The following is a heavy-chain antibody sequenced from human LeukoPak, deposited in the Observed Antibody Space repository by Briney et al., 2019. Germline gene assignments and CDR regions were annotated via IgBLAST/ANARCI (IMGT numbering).Heavy chain of an antibody. CDR3: AKDLLLELLLYRSYYFYYYMDV. Sequence: SGGSLRLSCAASGFTFSSYAMSWVRQAPGKGLEWVSAISGSGGSTYYADSVKGRFTISRDNSQNTLYLQMSGLRAEDTAVYYCAKDLLLELLLYRSYYFYYYMDVWGKGTTVTVSS. CDR2: ISGSGGST. CDR1: GFTFSSYA. V-gene: IGHV3-23*01. D-gene: IGHD3-3*01. J-gene: IGHJ6*03.